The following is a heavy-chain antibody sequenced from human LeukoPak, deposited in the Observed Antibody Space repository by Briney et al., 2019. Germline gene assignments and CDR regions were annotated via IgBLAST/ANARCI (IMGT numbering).Heavy chain of an antibody. V-gene: IGHV5-51*01. D-gene: IGHD2-15*01. Sequence: GESLKISCKGSGYSFTSYWIAWVRQMHGKGLEWMGIVYPGDSDTRYSPSFQGQVTISADKSISTAYLQWSSLKASDTAMYYCARRDCGGGSCYGDFDYWGQGTLVTVSS. CDR1: GYSFTSYW. CDR3: ARRDCGGGSCYGDFDY. CDR2: VYPGDSDT. J-gene: IGHJ4*02.